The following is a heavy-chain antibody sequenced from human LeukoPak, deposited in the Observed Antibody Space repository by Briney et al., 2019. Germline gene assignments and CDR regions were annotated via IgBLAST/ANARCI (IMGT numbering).Heavy chain of an antibody. V-gene: IGHV3-30*03. D-gene: IGHD3-22*01. J-gene: IGHJ4*02. CDR3: TTDPGVYYDSSGYNFDY. CDR2: ISYDGSSK. CDR1: GFTFSSYG. Sequence: PGGSLRLSCAASGFTFSSYGMHWVRQAPGKGLEWVAVISYDGSSKYYADSVKGRFTISRDNSKNTLYLQMNSLKTEDTAVYYCTTDPGVYYDSSGYNFDYWGQGTLVTVSS.